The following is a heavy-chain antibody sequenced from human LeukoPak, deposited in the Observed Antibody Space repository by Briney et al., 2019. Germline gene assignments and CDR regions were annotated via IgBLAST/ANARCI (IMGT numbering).Heavy chain of an antibody. V-gene: IGHV3-30*04. CDR2: ISYDGSNK. CDR1: GFTFSSYA. J-gene: IGHJ6*03. Sequence: PGGSLRLSCAASGFTFSSYAMHWVRQAPGKGLEWVAVISYDGSNKYYADSVKGRFTISRDNSKNTLYLQMNSLRAEDTAVYYCARDRQQLVRWLYYYYYMDVWGKGTTVTVSS. D-gene: IGHD6-13*01. CDR3: ARDRQQLVRWLYYYYYMDV.